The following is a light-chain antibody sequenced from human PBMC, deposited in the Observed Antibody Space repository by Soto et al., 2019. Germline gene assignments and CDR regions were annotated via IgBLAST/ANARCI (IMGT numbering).Light chain of an antibody. CDR1: QSVSGSY. V-gene: IGKV3-20*01. CDR3: QQYGASPRT. J-gene: IGKJ1*01. CDR2: GAS. Sequence: EIVLTQSPGTLSSSPGETAALSCRASQSVSGSYLAWYQHKPGQAPRLLIYGASSRATGIPDRFSGSGSGTDFTLTITRLEPEDFAVYYCQQYGASPRTFGQGTKVEIK.